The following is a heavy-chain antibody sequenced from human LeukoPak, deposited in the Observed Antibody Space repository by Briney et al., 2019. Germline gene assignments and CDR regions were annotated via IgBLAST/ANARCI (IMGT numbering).Heavy chain of an antibody. CDR1: GGSISSYY. V-gene: IGHV4-59*08. CDR2: IYYSGST. D-gene: IGHD6-19*01. Sequence: PSETLSLTCTVSGGSISSYYWSWVRQPPGKGLEWIGYIYYSGSTNYNPSLKSRVTISVDTSKNQFSLKLGSVTAADTAVYYCASGQVRAVAGTWGQGTLVTVSS. CDR3: ASGQVRAVAGT. J-gene: IGHJ5*02.